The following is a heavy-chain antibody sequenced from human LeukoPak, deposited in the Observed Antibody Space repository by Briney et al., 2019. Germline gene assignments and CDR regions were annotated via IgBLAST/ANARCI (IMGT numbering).Heavy chain of an antibody. Sequence: GGSLRLSCAASGFIFSSYAMSWVRQAPGKGLEWVSAISGSGGSTYYADSVKGRFTISRDNSKNTLYLQMNSLRAEDTAVYYCARTVGYSGSHHGDYWGQGTLVTVSS. CDR1: GFIFSSYA. J-gene: IGHJ4*02. CDR2: ISGSGGST. V-gene: IGHV3-23*01. D-gene: IGHD1-26*01. CDR3: ARTVGYSGSHHGDY.